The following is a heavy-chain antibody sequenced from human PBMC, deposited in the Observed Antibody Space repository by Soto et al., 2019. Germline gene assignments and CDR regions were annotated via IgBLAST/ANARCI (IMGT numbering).Heavy chain of an antibody. Sequence: GESLKISCKGSGYSFTSYWIGWVRPMPGKGLEWMGIIYPGDSDTRYSPSFQGQVTISADKSIGTAYLQWSSLKASDTAMYYCAIYGNYDFWSGFSRPRFDYRGQGTLVTVSS. CDR2: IYPGDSDT. CDR3: AIYGNYDFWSGFSRPRFDY. J-gene: IGHJ4*02. CDR1: GYSFTSYW. V-gene: IGHV5-51*01. D-gene: IGHD3-3*01.